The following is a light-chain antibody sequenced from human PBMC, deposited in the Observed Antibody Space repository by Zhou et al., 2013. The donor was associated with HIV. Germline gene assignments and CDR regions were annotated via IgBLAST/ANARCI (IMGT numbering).Light chain of an antibody. Sequence: DIQMTQSPSTLSASIGDRVAVTCRASQNVSSWLAWYQQKPGKAPRLLIYKASSLQSGVPSRFRGSGSGTEFTLTITSLQPDDFATYYCQQYKSYPITFGQGTRLEIK. V-gene: IGKV1-5*03. J-gene: IGKJ5*01. CDR1: QNVSSW. CDR3: QQYKSYPIT. CDR2: KAS.